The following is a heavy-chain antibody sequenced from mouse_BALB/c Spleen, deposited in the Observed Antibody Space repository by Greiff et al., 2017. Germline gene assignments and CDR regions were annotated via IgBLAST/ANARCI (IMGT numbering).Heavy chain of an antibody. CDR2: IYPGDGDT. V-gene: IGHV1-82*01. CDR1: GYAFSSSW. Sequence: VKLMESGPELVKPGASVKISCKASGYAFSSSWMNWVKQRPGQGLEWIGRIYPGDGDTNYNGKFKGKATLTADKSSSTAYMQLSSLTSVDSAVYFCARTENYGNYGVDAMDYWGQGTSVTVSS. J-gene: IGHJ4*01. D-gene: IGHD2-1*01. CDR3: ARTENYGNYGVDAMDY.